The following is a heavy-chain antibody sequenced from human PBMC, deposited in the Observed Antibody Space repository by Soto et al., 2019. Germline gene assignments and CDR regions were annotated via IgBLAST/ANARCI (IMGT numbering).Heavy chain of an antibody. D-gene: IGHD5-12*01. CDR1: GFTFINAW. CDR3: TTTVIYSGYDWVFDY. V-gene: IGHV3-15*02. J-gene: IGHJ4*02. Sequence: EVQLVESGGALVKPGGSLRLSCAASGFTFINAWMSWVCQAAGKGLEWVCRIKSKTDGGTTDYAAPVKGRFTISRDDSKNTLYLQQNSLKTEDTAVYYCTTTVIYSGYDWVFDYWGQGTLVTVSS. CDR2: IKSKTDGGTT.